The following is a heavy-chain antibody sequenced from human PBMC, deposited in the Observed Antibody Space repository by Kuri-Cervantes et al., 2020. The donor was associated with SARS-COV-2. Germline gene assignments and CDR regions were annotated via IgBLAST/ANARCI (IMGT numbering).Heavy chain of an antibody. J-gene: IGHJ5*02. Sequence: SETLSLTCTVSGGSVSSGSYYWSWIRQPPGKGLEWIGYIYYSGSTNYNPSLKSRVTISVDTSKNQFSLKLSSVTAEDTAVHYCARVYGSGSLGWFDPWGQGTLVTVSS. CDR1: GGSVSSGSYY. CDR2: IYYSGST. V-gene: IGHV4-61*01. CDR3: ARVYGSGSLGWFDP. D-gene: IGHD3-10*01.